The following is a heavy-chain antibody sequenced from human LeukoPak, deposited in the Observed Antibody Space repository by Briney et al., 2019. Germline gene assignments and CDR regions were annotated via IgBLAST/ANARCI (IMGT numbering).Heavy chain of an antibody. CDR3: AKPVAGTELVFDY. CDR2: IRNDGGDK. J-gene: IGHJ4*02. CDR1: GFTFRTFA. D-gene: IGHD6-19*01. Sequence: GGSLRLSCAASGFTFRTFAMHWVRQAPGKGLGWVAYIRNDGGDKNYGDSVKGRFTISRDNSKNTLYLQMNSLRAEDTAVYYCAKPVAGTELVFDYWGQGTLVTVSS. V-gene: IGHV3-30*02.